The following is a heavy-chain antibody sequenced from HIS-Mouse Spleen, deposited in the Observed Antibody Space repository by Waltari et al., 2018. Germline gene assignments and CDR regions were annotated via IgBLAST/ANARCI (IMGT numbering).Heavy chain of an antibody. Sequence: QLQLQESGPGLVKPSETLSLTCTVPGGSISSSSYYWGWIRQPPGRGLEWVGSFYYSGSTYYNPSLKSRVTISVDTSKNQFSLKLSSVTAADTAVYYCARTTNVGATAYYFDYWGQGTLVTVSS. V-gene: IGHV4-39*07. CDR2: FYYSGST. D-gene: IGHD1-26*01. CDR3: ARTTNVGATAYYFDY. CDR1: GGSISSSSYY. J-gene: IGHJ4*02.